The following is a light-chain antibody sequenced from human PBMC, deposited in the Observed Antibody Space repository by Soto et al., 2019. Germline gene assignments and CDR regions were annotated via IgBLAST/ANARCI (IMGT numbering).Light chain of an antibody. CDR3: QQRSKWVT. J-gene: IGKJ4*01. CDR2: DAI. V-gene: IGKV3-11*01. CDR1: ESVTSSC. Sequence: EIVLTQSPDTLSFCPGERATLCCTASESVTSSCLAWYQQKPGQAPRLLIYDAINRATGIPARFSGSGSGTDFTLTISSLEPEDFGVYYCQQRSKWVTFGRGTKVDIK.